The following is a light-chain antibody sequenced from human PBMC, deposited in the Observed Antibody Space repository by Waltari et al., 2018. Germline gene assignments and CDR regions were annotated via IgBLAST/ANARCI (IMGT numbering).Light chain of an antibody. CDR1: SVSIARNY. V-gene: IGLV6-57*03. J-gene: IGLJ2*01. CDR3: QSYDNSDHVV. Sequence: NFMLTQPHPVSESPGKTVTISCSRSSVSIARNYAQSSQPRPGIAPTTVIYEYDQRPPGVPDRFSGSIYSSSNSASRTISGLKTEDEADYYCQSYDNSDHVVFGGGTKLTVL. CDR2: EYD.